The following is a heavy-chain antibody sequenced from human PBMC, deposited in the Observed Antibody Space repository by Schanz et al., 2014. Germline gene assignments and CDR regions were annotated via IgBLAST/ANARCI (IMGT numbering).Heavy chain of an antibody. J-gene: IGHJ3*02. CDR3: ARDRGHGDLPGDI. D-gene: IGHD4-17*01. Sequence: VHLVESGGGLVKRGGSLRLSCAASGFTISSYSMNWVRQAPGKGLEWIGFISYSGSTYYNPSLKSRVTISVDTSKNQFSLNLSSATAADTAVYYCARDRGHGDLPGDIWGQGTMVTVSS. CDR2: ISYSGST. V-gene: IGHV4-59*06. CDR1: GFTISSYS.